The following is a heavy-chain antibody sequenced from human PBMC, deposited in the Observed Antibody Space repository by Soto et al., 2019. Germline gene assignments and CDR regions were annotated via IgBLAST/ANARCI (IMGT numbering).Heavy chain of an antibody. D-gene: IGHD6-19*01. V-gene: IGHV4-39*07. CDR2: IYYSGST. CDR3: ARDKKLSGWYSDY. Sequence: SETLSLTCTVSGDSISSSSYYWGWIRQPPGKGLEWIGSIYYSGSTYYNPSLKSRVTISVDTSKNQFSLKLSSVTAADTAVYYCARDKKLSGWYSDYWGQGTLVTVSS. CDR1: GDSISSSSYY. J-gene: IGHJ4*02.